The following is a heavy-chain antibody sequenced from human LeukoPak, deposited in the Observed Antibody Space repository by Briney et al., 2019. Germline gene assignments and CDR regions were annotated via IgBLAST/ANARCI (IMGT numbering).Heavy chain of an antibody. D-gene: IGHD4-17*01. CDR3: ARGGATVTDY. J-gene: IGHJ4*02. Sequence: SQTLSLTCTVSGGSISDDGYYWSWIRQLPGKGLEWIGHIYYGGTTEYNPSLESRITISVATSKTQFSLKLNSVTAADTAVYYCARGGATVTDYWGQGNLVTGSS. V-gene: IGHV4-31*03. CDR2: IYYGGTT. CDR1: GGSISDDGYY.